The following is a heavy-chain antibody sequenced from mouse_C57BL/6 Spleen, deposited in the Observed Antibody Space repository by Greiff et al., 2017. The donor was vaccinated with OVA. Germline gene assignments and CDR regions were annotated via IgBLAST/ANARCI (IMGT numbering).Heavy chain of an antibody. CDR1: GFTFSSYA. Sequence: EVQVVESGGGLVKPGGSLKLSCAASGFTFSSYAMSWVRQTPEKRLEWVATISDGGSYTYYPDNVKGRFTISRDNAKNNLYLQMSHLKSEDTAMYYGARETYEYDGAWFAYWGQGTLVTVSA. J-gene: IGHJ3*01. CDR2: ISDGGSYT. D-gene: IGHD2-4*01. CDR3: ARETYEYDGAWFAY. V-gene: IGHV5-4*01.